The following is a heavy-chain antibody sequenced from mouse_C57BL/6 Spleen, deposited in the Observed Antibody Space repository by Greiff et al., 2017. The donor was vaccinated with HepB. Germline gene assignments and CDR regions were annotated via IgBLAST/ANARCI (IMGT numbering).Heavy chain of an antibody. CDR2: IDPSASYT. CDR1: GYTFTSYW. D-gene: IGHD1-1*01. J-gene: IGHJ2*01. CDR3: ARSGVSSPYFDY. V-gene: IGHV1-50*01. Sequence: QVQLQQPGAELVKPGASVKLSCKASGYTFTSYWMQWVKQRPGQGLEWIGEIDPSASYTNYNQKFKGKATLTVDTSSSTAYMQLSSLTSEDSSVYYCARSGVSSPYFDYWGQGTTLTVSS.